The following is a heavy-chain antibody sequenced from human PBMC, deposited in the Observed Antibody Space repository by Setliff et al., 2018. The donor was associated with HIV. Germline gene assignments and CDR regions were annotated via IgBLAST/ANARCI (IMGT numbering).Heavy chain of an antibody. V-gene: IGHV1-18*01. D-gene: IGHD3-9*01. J-gene: IGHJ6*02. Sequence: ASVKVSCKASGDTFNSHAISWVRQAPGQGLEWMGWISTYNGNRNYAQKLQDRVTMTTDTSTNTAYMVLTSLRSDDTAVYYCARVQGATHYDILTGYTLYGLDVWGQGTTVTVSS. CDR3: ARVQGATHYDILTGYTLYGLDV. CDR2: ISTYNGNR. CDR1: GDTFNSHA.